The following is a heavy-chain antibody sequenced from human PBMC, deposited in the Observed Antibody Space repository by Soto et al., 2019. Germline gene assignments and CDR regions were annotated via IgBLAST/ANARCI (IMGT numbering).Heavy chain of an antibody. V-gene: IGHV3-23*01. Sequence: EVPLLESGGGLVQPGVSLRLSCAASGFTFSSYAMSWVRQAPGKGLEWVSAISGSGGSTYYADSVKGRFTISRDNSKNTLYLQMNSLRAEDTAVYYCAKGDIVVVVTPPRNWFDPWGQGTLVTVSS. J-gene: IGHJ5*02. CDR3: AKGDIVVVVTPPRNWFDP. CDR1: GFTFSSYA. D-gene: IGHD2-15*01. CDR2: ISGSGGST.